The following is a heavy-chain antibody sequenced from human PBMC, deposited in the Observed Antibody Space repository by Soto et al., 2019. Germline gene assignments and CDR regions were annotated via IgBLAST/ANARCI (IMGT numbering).Heavy chain of an antibody. V-gene: IGHV5-51*01. CDR1: GYSFTSYW. CDR2: IYPGDSDT. J-gene: IGHJ5*02. Sequence: GESLKISCKGSGYSFTSYWIGWVRQMPGKGLEWMGIIYPGDSDTRYSPSFQGQVTISADKSISTAYLQWSSLKASDTAMYYCARGRDIVVGPAAMAGMNNLFDPWGQGTLVTVSS. CDR3: ARGRDIVVGPAAMAGMNNLFDP. D-gene: IGHD2-2*01.